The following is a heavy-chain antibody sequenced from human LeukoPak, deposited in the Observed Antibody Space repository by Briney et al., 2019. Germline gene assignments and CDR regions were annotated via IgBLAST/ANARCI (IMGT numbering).Heavy chain of an antibody. CDR1: GFTFSSYA. J-gene: IGHJ6*02. D-gene: IGHD1-7*01. CDR2: IYSGGSI. Sequence: PGGFLRLSCAASGFTFSSYAMSWVRQAPVKGLEWVSVIYSGGSIYYADSVKGRFTISRDNSKNTLYPQMNSLRAEDTAVYYCARDITGTYPTYYYYYGMDVWGQGTTVTVSS. V-gene: IGHV3-66*01. CDR3: ARDITGTYPTYYYYYGMDV.